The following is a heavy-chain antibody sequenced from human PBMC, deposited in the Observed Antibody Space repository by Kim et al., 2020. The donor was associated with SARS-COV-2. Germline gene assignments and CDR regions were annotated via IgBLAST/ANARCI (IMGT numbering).Heavy chain of an antibody. CDR3: ARDPKYCGGDCYSTYYFDY. D-gene: IGHD2-21*02. J-gene: IGHJ4*02. V-gene: IGHV3-11*06. Sequence: GRFTTSRDNAKNSLYLQMNSLRAEDTAVYYCARDPKYCGGDCYSTYYFDYWGQGTLVTVSS.